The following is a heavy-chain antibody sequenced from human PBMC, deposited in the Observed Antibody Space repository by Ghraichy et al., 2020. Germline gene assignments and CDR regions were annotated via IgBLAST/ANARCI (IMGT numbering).Heavy chain of an antibody. CDR1: GYTFTSYY. Sequence: ASVKVSCKASGYTFTSYYLNWVRQAPGQGLQWMGIINPAGGGTKYAQKFQGRVTMTRDTSTSTVYMELSSLRSEDTAIYYCATSRYCDSNSCYFDPWGQGTLVTVSS. J-gene: IGHJ5*02. D-gene: IGHD2/OR15-2a*01. CDR3: ATSRYCDSNSCYFDP. V-gene: IGHV1-46*01. CDR2: INPAGGGT.